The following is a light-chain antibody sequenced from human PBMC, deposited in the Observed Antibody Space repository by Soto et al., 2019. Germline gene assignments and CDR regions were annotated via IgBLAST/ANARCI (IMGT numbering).Light chain of an antibody. CDR1: SSDVGGYNY. J-gene: IGLJ1*01. CDR2: DVT. CDR3: SSYTITSTLKV. Sequence: QSAPTQPASVSGSPGQSITISCTGTSSDVGGYNYVSWYQQHPGKAPKLMIYDVTNRPSGVSNRFSGSKSGNTASLTISGLQAEDEADYYCSSYTITSTLKVFGTGTKLTVL. V-gene: IGLV2-14*01.